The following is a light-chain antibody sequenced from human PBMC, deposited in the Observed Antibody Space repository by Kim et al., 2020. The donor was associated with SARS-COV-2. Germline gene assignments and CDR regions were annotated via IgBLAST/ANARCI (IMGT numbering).Light chain of an antibody. Sequence: APRKTTTGSGRGNNIGSKNVHWYQQKPGTAPVLVIYNDNERPSGIPERFSGSNSGTTATLTISRVGSGDEADYYCEVWDSSSSHRVFGGGTQLTVL. CDR2: NDN. J-gene: IGLJ3*02. V-gene: IGLV3-21*04. CDR3: EVWDSSSSHRV. CDR1: NIGSKN.